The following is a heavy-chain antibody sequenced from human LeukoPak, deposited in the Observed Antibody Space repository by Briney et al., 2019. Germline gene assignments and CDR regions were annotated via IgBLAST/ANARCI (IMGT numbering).Heavy chain of an antibody. CDR3: ARVGRNGWYEEYYFDY. J-gene: IGHJ4*02. Sequence: SVKVSCKASGGTFSSYAISWVRQAPGQGLEWMGGIIPIFGTANYAQKFQGRVTITADESTSTAYMELRSLRSDDTAVYYCARVGRNGWYEEYYFDYWGQGTLVTVSS. CDR1: GGTFSSYA. V-gene: IGHV1-69*01. D-gene: IGHD6-19*01. CDR2: IIPIFGTA.